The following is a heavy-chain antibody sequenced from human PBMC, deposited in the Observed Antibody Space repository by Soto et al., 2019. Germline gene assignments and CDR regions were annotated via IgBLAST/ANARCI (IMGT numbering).Heavy chain of an antibody. D-gene: IGHD1-1*01. Sequence: QVQLVESGGGVVQPGRSLRLSCAASGFTFSSSGMHWARQAPGKGLEWVAIIWYDGSNQYYADSVKGRFTISRDNSKNTVYLQMNNLRAEDTAVYYCAKDYGTTGTTWGASDIGGQGTMVTVSS. V-gene: IGHV3-33*06. CDR3: AKDYGTTGTTWGASDI. J-gene: IGHJ3*02. CDR1: GFTFSSSG. CDR2: IWYDGSNQ.